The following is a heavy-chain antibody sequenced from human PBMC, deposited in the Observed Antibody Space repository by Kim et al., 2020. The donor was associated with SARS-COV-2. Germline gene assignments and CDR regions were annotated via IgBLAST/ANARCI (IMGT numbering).Heavy chain of an antibody. Sequence: GGSLRLSCAASGFTVSSNYMSWVRQAPGKGLEWVSVIYSGGSTYYADSVKGRFTISRDNSKNTLYLQLNSLRAEDTAVYYFARDLEYSSSSLLYYGMDVWGQGTTVTVSS. CDR2: IYSGGST. J-gene: IGHJ6*02. D-gene: IGHD6-6*01. V-gene: IGHV3-53*01. CDR3: ARDLEYSSSSLLYYGMDV. CDR1: GFTVSSNY.